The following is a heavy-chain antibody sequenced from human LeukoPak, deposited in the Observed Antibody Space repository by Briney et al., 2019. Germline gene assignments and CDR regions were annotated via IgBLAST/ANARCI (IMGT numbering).Heavy chain of an antibody. CDR2: ISPGSSYR. Sequence: GSXRLSCAASGFSFSAYSINWVRQXPGKGVEGVTSISPGSSYRHYADSVKGRFTISRDNGKSSLYLQMNSLGAEDTALYYCARGRGCSSMSCYPDYWGQGTLVXVSS. V-gene: IGHV3-21*01. CDR1: GFSFSAYS. D-gene: IGHD2-2*01. CDR3: ARGRGCSSMSCYPDY. J-gene: IGHJ4*02.